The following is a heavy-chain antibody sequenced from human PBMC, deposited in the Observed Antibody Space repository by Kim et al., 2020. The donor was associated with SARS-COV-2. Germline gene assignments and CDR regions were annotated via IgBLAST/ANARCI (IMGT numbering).Heavy chain of an antibody. V-gene: IGHV4-39*07. J-gene: IGHJ5*02. Sequence: SQQGQVTISVDTSKNQFSLKLSSVTAADTAVYYCARCWVDTAWSLNWFDPWGQGTLVTVSS. CDR3: ARCWVDTAWSLNWFDP. D-gene: IGHD5-18*01.